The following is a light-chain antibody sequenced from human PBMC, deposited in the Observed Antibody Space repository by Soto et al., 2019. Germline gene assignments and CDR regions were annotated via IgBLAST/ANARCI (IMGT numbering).Light chain of an antibody. V-gene: IGLV2-11*01. Sequence: QSALTQPRSVSGSPGQSVTISCTGTSSDVGDYKYVSWYQQHPGKAPKVMIYDVTKRPSGVPDRFSGSKSGNTASLTISGLQTEDEADYYCCSYAGSNTYVFGTGTKVTVL. CDR2: DVT. CDR3: CSYAGSNTYV. J-gene: IGLJ1*01. CDR1: SSDVGDYKY.